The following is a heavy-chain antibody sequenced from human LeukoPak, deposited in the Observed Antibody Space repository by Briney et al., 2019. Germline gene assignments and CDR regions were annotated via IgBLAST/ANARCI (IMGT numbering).Heavy chain of an antibody. D-gene: IGHD3-22*01. CDR1: GGSISSGGYY. V-gene: IGHV4-30-2*01. J-gene: IGHJ4*02. CDR3: ARPLYDSSGSSLGFFDY. CDR2: IYHSGST. Sequence: SETLSLTCTVSGGSISSGGYYWSWIRQPPGKGLEWIGYIYHSGSTYYNPSLKSRVTISVDRSKNQFSLKLSSVTAADTAVYYCARPLYDSSGSSLGFFDYWGQGTLVTVSS.